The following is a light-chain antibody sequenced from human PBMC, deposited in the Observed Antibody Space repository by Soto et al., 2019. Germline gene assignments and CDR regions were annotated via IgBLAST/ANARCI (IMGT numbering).Light chain of an antibody. CDR3: GSYTGTIYV. J-gene: IGLJ1*01. CDR2: EVS. CDR1: SGDVGGYKF. Sequence: QSALTQPASVSGSPGQSITIYCTGTSGDVGGYKFVSWYQQHPGKAPKLMIYEVSNRPSGVSSRFSGSKSGNTASLTISGLQVEDEADYFCGSYTGTIYVFGNGTKVTVL. V-gene: IGLV2-14*01.